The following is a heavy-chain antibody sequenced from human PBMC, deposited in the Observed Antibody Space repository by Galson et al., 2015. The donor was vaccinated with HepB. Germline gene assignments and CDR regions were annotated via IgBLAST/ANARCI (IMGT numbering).Heavy chain of an antibody. J-gene: IGHJ3*02. CDR2: VKQDGGEK. D-gene: IGHD1-26*01. CDR1: GFTFSTYW. Sequence: SLRLSCAASGFTFSTYWMSWVRQAPGKGLEWVANVKQDGGEKYYVDSVRGRFTISRDNAKNSLYLQMNSLGAEDAAVYYCARDRIGSHYGLDIWGQGTRVTVSS. CDR3: ARDRIGSHYGLDI. V-gene: IGHV3-7*01.